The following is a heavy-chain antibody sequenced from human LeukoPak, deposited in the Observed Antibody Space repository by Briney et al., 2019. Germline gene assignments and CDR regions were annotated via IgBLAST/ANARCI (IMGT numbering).Heavy chain of an antibody. Sequence: GGSLRLSCAASGFTFGSYAMNWVRQAPGRGLEWVSSLPSGGGPSYADSVKGRFTVSRDNSKNTLYLQMNSLRADDTALYYCAKGGYCSSTSCYGVDAFDIWGQGTMVTVSS. CDR1: GFTFGSYA. J-gene: IGHJ3*02. CDR2: LPSGGGP. D-gene: IGHD2-2*01. V-gene: IGHV3-23*01. CDR3: AKGGYCSSTSCYGVDAFDI.